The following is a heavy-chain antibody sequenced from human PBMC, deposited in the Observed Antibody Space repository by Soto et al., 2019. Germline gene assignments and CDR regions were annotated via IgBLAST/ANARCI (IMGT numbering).Heavy chain of an antibody. Sequence: QLHLVQSGAVVKKPGASVTVSCSASGYPVTAYYMHWVRQAPGRGLEWMGGINPATGAAKYTQTYKGRVTQTRNTSTSTVFMELRGVTYEATAVFYCARGGGFGVDGSAAFDMWGQGNWVTVSS. CDR2: INPATGAA. D-gene: IGHD3-3*01. J-gene: IGHJ3*02. V-gene: IGHV1-2*02. CDR1: GYPVTAYY. CDR3: ARGGGFGVDGSAAFDM.